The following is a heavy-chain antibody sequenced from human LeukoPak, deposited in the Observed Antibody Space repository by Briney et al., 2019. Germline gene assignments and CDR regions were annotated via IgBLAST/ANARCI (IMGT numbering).Heavy chain of an antibody. Sequence: SETLSLTCTVSGGSISSYYWSWIRQPPGKGLEWIAYISDIGSINYNPSLKSRVTISLDTSKNQFSLKLSSVTAADTAVYYCAGHHPRNTVDFWGQGSLVTVSS. CDR3: AGHHPRNTVDF. CDR2: ISDIGSI. J-gene: IGHJ4*02. D-gene: IGHD2/OR15-2a*01. CDR1: GGSISSYY. V-gene: IGHV4-59*08.